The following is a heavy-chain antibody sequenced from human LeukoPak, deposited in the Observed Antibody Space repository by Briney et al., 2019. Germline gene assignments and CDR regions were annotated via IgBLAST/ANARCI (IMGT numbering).Heavy chain of an antibody. Sequence: ASVKVSCKASGYTFTCYYMHWVRQAPGQGLEWMGWINPNSGGTNYAQKFQGRVTMTRDTSISTAYMELSRLSSDDTAVYYCARVQYYDSSGYYHFDYWGQGTLVTVSS. D-gene: IGHD3-22*01. V-gene: IGHV1-2*02. J-gene: IGHJ4*02. CDR3: ARVQYYDSSGYYHFDY. CDR1: GYTFTCYY. CDR2: INPNSGGT.